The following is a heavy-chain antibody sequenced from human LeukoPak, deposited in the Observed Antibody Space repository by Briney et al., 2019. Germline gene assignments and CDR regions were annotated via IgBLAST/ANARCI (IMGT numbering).Heavy chain of an antibody. D-gene: IGHD2-2*01. CDR1: GFTLSSYW. J-gene: IGHJ4*02. CDR2: INSDGSST. CDR3: ARGKYQLFDY. V-gene: IGHV3-74*01. Sequence: QPGGSLRLSCAASGFTLSSYWMHWVRQAPGKGLMWVSRINSDGSSTNYADSVKGRFTISRDNAKNTLYLQMNSLRAEDTAVYYCARGKYQLFDYWGQGTLDTVSS.